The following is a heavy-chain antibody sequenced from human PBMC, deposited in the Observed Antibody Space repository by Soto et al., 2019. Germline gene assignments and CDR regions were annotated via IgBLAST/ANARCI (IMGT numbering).Heavy chain of an antibody. D-gene: IGHD1-26*01. V-gene: IGHV3-21*01. J-gene: IGHJ4*02. Sequence: PGGSLRLSCAASGFTFSSYSMNWVRQAPGKGLEWVSSISSSSSYIYYADSVKGRFTISRDNAKNSLYLQMDSLRAEDTAVYYCARDQCELLHLDYWGQGTLVTVSS. CDR2: ISSSSSYI. CDR1: GFTFSSYS. CDR3: ARDQCELLHLDY.